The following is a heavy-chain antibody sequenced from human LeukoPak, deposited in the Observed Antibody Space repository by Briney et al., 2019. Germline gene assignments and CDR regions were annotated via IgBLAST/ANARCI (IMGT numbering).Heavy chain of an antibody. D-gene: IGHD6-19*01. CDR3: ARDEVAGLYFDY. Sequence: GGSLRLSCAASGFTFSDYWMLWVRQAPGKGLEWVANIQQDGSEKYYVDSVQGRFTISRDNAKKSLYLQMNSLRAEDTAVYYCARDEVAGLYFDYWGQGTLVTVSS. CDR1: GFTFSDYW. CDR2: IQQDGSEK. V-gene: IGHV3-7*01. J-gene: IGHJ4*02.